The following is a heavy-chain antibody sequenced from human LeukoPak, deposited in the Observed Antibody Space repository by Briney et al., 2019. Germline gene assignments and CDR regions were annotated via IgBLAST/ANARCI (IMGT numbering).Heavy chain of an antibody. CDR2: INHSGST. CDR3: ARGRQKGHFDY. Sequence: SETLSLTCAVYGGSFSGYYWSWIRQPPGKGLEWIGEINHSGSTNYNPSLKSRVTISVDTSKNQFSLKLSSVTAADTAAYYCARGRQKGHFDYWGQGTLVTVSS. CDR1: GGSFSGYY. V-gene: IGHV4-34*01. J-gene: IGHJ4*02.